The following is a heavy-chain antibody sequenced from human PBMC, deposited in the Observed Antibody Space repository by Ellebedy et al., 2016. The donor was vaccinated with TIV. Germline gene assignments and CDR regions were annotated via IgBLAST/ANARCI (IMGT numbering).Heavy chain of an antibody. D-gene: IGHD3-9*01. CDR2: IIPIFGTA. CDR1: GGTFRSYA. V-gene: IGHV1-69*13. CDR3: ARDLDDILTRGGMDV. Sequence: ASVKVSXXASGGTFRSYAISWVRQAPGQGLEWMGGIIPIFGTANYAQKFQGRVTITADESTTTAYMELSSLRSEDTAVYYCARDLDDILTRGGMDVWGQGTTVTVYS. J-gene: IGHJ6*02.